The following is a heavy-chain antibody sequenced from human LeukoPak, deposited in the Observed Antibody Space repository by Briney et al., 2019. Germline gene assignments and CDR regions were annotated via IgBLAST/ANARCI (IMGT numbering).Heavy chain of an antibody. D-gene: IGHD3-10*01. Sequence: SVKVSCKASGYTFTGYYMHWVRQAPGQGLEWMGWINPNSGGTNYAQKLQGRVTMTRDTSISTAYMELSRLRSDDTAVYYCARDSMVRGVTNWFDPWGRGTLVTASS. V-gene: IGHV1-2*02. CDR2: INPNSGGT. CDR1: GYTFTGYY. J-gene: IGHJ5*02. CDR3: ARDSMVRGVTNWFDP.